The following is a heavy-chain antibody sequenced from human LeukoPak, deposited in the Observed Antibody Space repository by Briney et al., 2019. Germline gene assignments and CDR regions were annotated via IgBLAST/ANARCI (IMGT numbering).Heavy chain of an antibody. CDR2: IYHSGST. CDR3: ARAPYYYDSSGYHNWFDP. V-gene: IGHV4-4*02. Sequence: SETLSLTCAVSGGSISSSNWWSWVRPPPGKGLEWIGEIYHSGSTNYNPSLKSRVTISVDKSKNQFSLKLSSVTAADTAVYYCARAPYYYDSSGYHNWFDPWGQGTLVTVSS. CDR1: GGSISSSNW. D-gene: IGHD3-22*01. J-gene: IGHJ5*02.